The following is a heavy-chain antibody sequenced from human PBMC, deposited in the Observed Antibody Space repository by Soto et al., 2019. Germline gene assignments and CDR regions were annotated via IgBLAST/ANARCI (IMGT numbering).Heavy chain of an antibody. J-gene: IGHJ6*02. CDR3: ARLNTMVRDYYFGMDV. CDR1: GFTFSSYA. D-gene: IGHD3-10*01. Sequence: GGSLRLSCAASGFTFSSYAMHWVRQAPGKGLEWVAVMSYDGSNKYYADSVQGRFTISRDNSKDTLFLHMNSLRAEDTAVYYCARLNTMVRDYYFGMDVWGQGTTVTVPS. CDR2: MSYDGSNK. V-gene: IGHV3-30-3*01.